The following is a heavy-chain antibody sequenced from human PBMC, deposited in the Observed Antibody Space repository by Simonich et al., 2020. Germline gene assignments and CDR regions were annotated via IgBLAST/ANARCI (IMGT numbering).Heavy chain of an antibody. V-gene: IGHV4-59*08. D-gene: IGHD5-12*01. CDR1: GGSISSYY. J-gene: IGHJ4*02. Sequence: VQLQESGPGLVKPSETLSLTCTVSGGSISSYYWSWSRQPPGKGLEWIGYIYYSASTNNTPSLKSRVTISVDTSKNQFSLKLSSVTAADTAVYYCARHDRWLQFYFDYWGQGTLVTVSS. CDR2: IYYSAST. CDR3: ARHDRWLQFYFDY.